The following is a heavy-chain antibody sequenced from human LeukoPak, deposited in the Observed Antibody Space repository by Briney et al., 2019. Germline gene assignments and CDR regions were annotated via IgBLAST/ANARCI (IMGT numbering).Heavy chain of an antibody. J-gene: IGHJ4*02. CDR1: GFTFTDAW. CDR3: TTHSVTVTGTHF. V-gene: IGHV3-15*07. D-gene: IGHD6-19*01. Sequence: GGSLRLSCVASGFTFTDAWMTWVRQSPGMGLEWDGRIKSNTNRGTSDYAAPVKGRFTISRDDLKNTVYLQMNSLKPEDTAVYYCTTHSVTVTGTHFWGQGALVTVSS. CDR2: IKSNTNRGTS.